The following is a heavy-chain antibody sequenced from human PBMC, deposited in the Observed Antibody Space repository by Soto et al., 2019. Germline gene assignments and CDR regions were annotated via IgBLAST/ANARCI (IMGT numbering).Heavy chain of an antibody. D-gene: IGHD6-19*01. V-gene: IGHV4-39*01. J-gene: IGHJ4*02. CDR1: GGSSRSSSSY. Sequence: SETLSLTCTVSGGSSRSSSSYWGWIRQSPGKGLEWIGTIYYSGSTYYNPSLKSRVTISVDTSKNQFSLKLSSVTAADTAVYYCARHASGWYSRFDYWGQGTQVTVSS. CDR2: IYYSGST. CDR3: ARHASGWYSRFDY.